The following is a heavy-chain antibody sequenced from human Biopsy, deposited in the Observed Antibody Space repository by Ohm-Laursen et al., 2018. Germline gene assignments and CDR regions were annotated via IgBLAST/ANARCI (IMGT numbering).Heavy chain of an antibody. J-gene: IGHJ4*02. V-gene: IGHV4-4*07. D-gene: IGHD4-23*01. CDR2: IFTSGST. Sequence: GTLSLTCAVSGASISDYYCVWIRQPAGKGLEWIGLIFTSGSTTYNPSLRSRVTMSVDTSKNQFTLNLSSVTAADTAVYYCARGSNDFGGLYFPRWGQGILLTVSS. CDR3: ARGSNDFGGLYFPR. CDR1: GASISDYY.